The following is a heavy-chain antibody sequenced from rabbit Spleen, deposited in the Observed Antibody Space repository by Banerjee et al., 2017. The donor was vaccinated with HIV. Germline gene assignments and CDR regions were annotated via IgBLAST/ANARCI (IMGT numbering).Heavy chain of an antibody. Sequence: QSLEESGGDLVKPGTSLTLTCTASGFSFSSSDYMCWVRQAPGKGLEWISCIAGSSSGFTSYAAWGTGRFICAKTSSTTVAPQQTTRPAADTAPSFCAGDNGSSFSSYGMDLWGQGTLVTVS. CDR3: AGDNGSSFSSYGMDL. CDR2: IAGSSSGFT. V-gene: IGHV1S40*01. D-gene: IGHD6-1*01. J-gene: IGHJ6*01. CDR1: GFSFSSSDY.